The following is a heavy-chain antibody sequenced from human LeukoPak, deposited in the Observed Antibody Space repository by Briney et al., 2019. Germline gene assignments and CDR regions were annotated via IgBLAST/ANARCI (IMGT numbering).Heavy chain of an antibody. D-gene: IGHD1-26*01. CDR3: ARDPVEWELLLDC. CDR1: GFTFSNYW. J-gene: IGHJ4*02. CDR2: MNIDGSEK. V-gene: IGHV3-7*01. Sequence: GGSLRLSCAASGFTFSNYWMGWVRQAPGKRPEWVANMNIDGSEKYYADSVKGRFTISRDNARNSVYLQMNSLRVEDTAVYYCARDPVEWELLLDCWGQGTLVTVSS.